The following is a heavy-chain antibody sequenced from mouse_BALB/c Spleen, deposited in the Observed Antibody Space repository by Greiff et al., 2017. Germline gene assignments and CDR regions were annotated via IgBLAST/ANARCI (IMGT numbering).Heavy chain of an antibody. Sequence: DVQLQESGPGLVKPSQSLSLTCTVTGYSITSDYAWNWIRQFPGNKLEWMGYISYSGSTSYNPSLKSRISITRDTSKNQFFLQLNSVTTEDTATYYCARGDGYFDYWGQGTTLTVSS. V-gene: IGHV3-2*02. D-gene: IGHD2-3*01. CDR1: GYSITSDYA. J-gene: IGHJ2*01. CDR2: ISYSGST. CDR3: ARGDGYFDY.